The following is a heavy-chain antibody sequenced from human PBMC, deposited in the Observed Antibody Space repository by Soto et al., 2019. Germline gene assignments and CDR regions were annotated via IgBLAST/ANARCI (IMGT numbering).Heavy chain of an antibody. Sequence: QVQLQESGPGLVKPSETLSLTCTVSGASISNYYWSWIRQPAGKGLEWIGRIYARGNTNYNPSLKGRVTMSVDTSKNQFSLNLNSVTAADTAVYYCARESRSAAGTVEYWGQGTLVTVSS. CDR2: IYARGNT. J-gene: IGHJ4*02. CDR3: ARESRSAAGTVEY. CDR1: GASISNYY. V-gene: IGHV4-4*07. D-gene: IGHD6-13*01.